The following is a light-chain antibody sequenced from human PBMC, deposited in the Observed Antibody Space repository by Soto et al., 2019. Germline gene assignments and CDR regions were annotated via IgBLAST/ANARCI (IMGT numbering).Light chain of an antibody. CDR3: QQRVT. J-gene: IGKJ5*01. Sequence: EIVLTQSPATLSLSPGERAALSCRASQSVSVYLAWYQQRPGQAPRLLIYDASNRATGIPARFSGSGSGTDFTLTISSLEPEDFAIYYCQQRVTFGQGTRLEI. V-gene: IGKV3-11*01. CDR2: DAS. CDR1: QSVSVY.